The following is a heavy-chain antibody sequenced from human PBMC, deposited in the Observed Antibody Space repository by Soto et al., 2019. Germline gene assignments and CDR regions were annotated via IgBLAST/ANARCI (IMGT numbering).Heavy chain of an antibody. CDR2: ISYDVSNK. V-gene: IGHV3-30*18. CDR3: AKRPTYGRADYYYYGLDV. Sequence: PGGSLRLSCAASGFTLNDYAMHWVRQAPGKGLEWVAVISYDVSNKYYADSVKGRFTISRDNSKNTLYLQMNSLRAEDTAVYYCAKRPTYGRADYYYYGLDVWGPGTRVTVSS. D-gene: IGHD4-17*01. CDR1: GFTLNDYA. J-gene: IGHJ6*02.